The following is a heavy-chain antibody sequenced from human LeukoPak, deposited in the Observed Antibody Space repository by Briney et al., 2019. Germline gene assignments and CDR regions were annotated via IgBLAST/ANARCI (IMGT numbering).Heavy chain of an antibody. Sequence: GGPLRLSCAASGFTVSSNYMSWVRQAPGKGLEWVSVIYSGGSTYYADSVKGRFTISRDNSKNTLCLQMNSLRAEDTAVYYCARAVADFFDYWGQGTLVTVSS. CDR3: ARAVADFFDY. CDR2: IYSGGST. J-gene: IGHJ4*02. V-gene: IGHV3-66*01. D-gene: IGHD6-19*01. CDR1: GFTVSSNY.